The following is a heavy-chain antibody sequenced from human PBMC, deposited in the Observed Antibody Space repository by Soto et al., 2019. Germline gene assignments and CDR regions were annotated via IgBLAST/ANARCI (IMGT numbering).Heavy chain of an antibody. V-gene: IGHV3-15*07. Sequence: GGSLRLSCAASGFTFSNAWMNWVRQAPGKGLEWVGRIKSKTDGGTTDYAAPVKGRFTISRDDSKNTLYLQMNSLKTEDTAVYYCTTGSERMITFGGVIVELYYYYYGMDVWGQGTTVTVSS. J-gene: IGHJ6*02. CDR1: GFTFSNAW. D-gene: IGHD3-16*02. CDR2: IKSKTDGGTT. CDR3: TTGSERMITFGGVIVELYYYYYGMDV.